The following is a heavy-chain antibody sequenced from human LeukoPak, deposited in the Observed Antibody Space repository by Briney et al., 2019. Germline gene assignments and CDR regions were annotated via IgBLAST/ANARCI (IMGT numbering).Heavy chain of an antibody. CDR3: ARVTEWELLPDFDY. CDR2: ISAYNGNT. CDR1: GYTFTSYG. J-gene: IGHJ4*02. Sequence: ASVKASCKASGYTFTSYGISWVRQAPGQGLEWMGWISAYNGNTNYAQKLQGRVTMTTDTSTSTAYMELRSLRSDDTAVYYCARVTEWELLPDFDYWGQGTLVTVSS. V-gene: IGHV1-18*01. D-gene: IGHD1-26*01.